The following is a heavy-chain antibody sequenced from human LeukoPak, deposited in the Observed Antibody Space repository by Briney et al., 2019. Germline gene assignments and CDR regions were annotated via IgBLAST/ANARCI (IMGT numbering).Heavy chain of an antibody. CDR3: ARRTCSSTSCYTVFDY. Sequence: GESLKISCKGSGYSFTSYWIGWVRQMPGKGLEWMGIIYPGDSDTRYSPSFQGQVTISADKSISTAYLQWSSLKASDTAMCYCARRTCSSTSCYTVFDYWGQGTLVTVSS. CDR2: IYPGDSDT. CDR1: GYSFTSYW. V-gene: IGHV5-51*01. J-gene: IGHJ4*02. D-gene: IGHD2-2*02.